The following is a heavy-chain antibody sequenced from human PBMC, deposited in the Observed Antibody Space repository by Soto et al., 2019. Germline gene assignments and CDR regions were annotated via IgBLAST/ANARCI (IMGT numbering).Heavy chain of an antibody. CDR3: ARLSSGSYFDY. Sequence: EVQLLESGGGLVQPGGSLRLSCAASGFTFSSYAMSWVRQAPGKGLEWVSAISGRGGSPYYADSVKGRFTISRDNSKTTLYLQMNSQRAEDTAVYYCARLSSGSYFDYWGQGTLVTVSS. D-gene: IGHD6-19*01. J-gene: IGHJ4*02. CDR2: ISGRGGSP. V-gene: IGHV3-23*01. CDR1: GFTFSSYA.